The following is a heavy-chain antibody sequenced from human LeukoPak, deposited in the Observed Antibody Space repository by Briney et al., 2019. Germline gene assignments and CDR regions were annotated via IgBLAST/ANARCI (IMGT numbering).Heavy chain of an antibody. Sequence: ASVKVSCKVSGYTFTSYDINWVRQATGQGLEWMGWMNPNSGNTGYAQKFQGRVTMTRNTSISTAYMELSSLRSEDTAVCYCARGPVTSGYYYYYGMDVWGQGTTVTVSS. D-gene: IGHD4-17*01. CDR3: ARGPVTSGYYYYYGMDV. V-gene: IGHV1-8*01. CDR1: GYTFTSYD. J-gene: IGHJ6*02. CDR2: MNPNSGNT.